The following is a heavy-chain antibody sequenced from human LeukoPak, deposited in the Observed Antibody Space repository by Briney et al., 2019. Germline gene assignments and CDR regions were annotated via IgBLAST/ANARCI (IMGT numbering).Heavy chain of an antibody. Sequence: HGESLKISCKGSGYSFTSYWISWVRQMPGKGLEWMGRIDPSDSYTNYSPSFQGHVTISADKSISTAYLQWSSLKASDTAMYYSARMRSSSWSPDFDYWGQGTLVTVSS. J-gene: IGHJ4*02. CDR1: GYSFTSYW. D-gene: IGHD6-13*01. V-gene: IGHV5-10-1*01. CDR2: IDPSDSYT. CDR3: ARMRSSSWSPDFDY.